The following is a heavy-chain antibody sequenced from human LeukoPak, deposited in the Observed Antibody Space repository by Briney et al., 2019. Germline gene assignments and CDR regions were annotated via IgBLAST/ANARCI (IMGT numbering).Heavy chain of an antibody. Sequence: ASVKVSCKASGYTFTGYYMHWVRQAPGQGLEWMGWINPNSGGTNYAQKFQGRVTMTRDTSISTAYMELSRLRSDDTAVYYCARDWPPYGDYAFDYWGQGTLVTVSS. D-gene: IGHD4-17*01. CDR3: ARDWPPYGDYAFDY. CDR1: GYTFTGYY. CDR2: INPNSGGT. J-gene: IGHJ4*02. V-gene: IGHV1-2*02.